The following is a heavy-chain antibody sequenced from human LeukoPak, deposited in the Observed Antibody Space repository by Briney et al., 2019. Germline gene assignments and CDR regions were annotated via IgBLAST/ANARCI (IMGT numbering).Heavy chain of an antibody. V-gene: IGHV3-30*18. Sequence: GGSLRLSCAASGFIFSNYGMHWVRQAPGKGLEWVAVIAYDGSKGYYADSVKGRFTISRDNPKNTLYLQMNGLRAEDSAVYYCAKEHTSGEIDFWGQGTLVTVSS. J-gene: IGHJ4*02. D-gene: IGHD3-10*01. CDR1: GFIFSNYG. CDR2: IAYDGSKG. CDR3: AKEHTSGEIDF.